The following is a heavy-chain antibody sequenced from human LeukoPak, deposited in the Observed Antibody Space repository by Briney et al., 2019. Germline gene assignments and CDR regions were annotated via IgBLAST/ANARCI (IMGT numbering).Heavy chain of an antibody. CDR1: GYTFTSYD. Sequence: ASVKVSCKASGYTFTSYDINWVRQATGQGLEWRGWMNPNRGNTGYAQKFQRRVTMTRNTSISTAYMELSSLRSEDTAVYYCARDTRQGGFDYWGQGTLVTVSS. CDR3: ARDTRQGGFDY. V-gene: IGHV1-8*01. CDR2: MNPNRGNT. D-gene: IGHD3-16*01. J-gene: IGHJ4*02.